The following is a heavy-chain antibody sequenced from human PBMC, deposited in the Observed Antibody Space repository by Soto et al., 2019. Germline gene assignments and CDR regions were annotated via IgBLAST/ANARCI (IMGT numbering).Heavy chain of an antibody. Sequence: GGSLRLSCAASGFTFSSYGMHWVRQAPGKGLEWVAVISYDGSNKYYADSVKGRFTISRDNSKNTLYLQMNSLRAEDTAVYYCAKGGEALYDYIWGSYPYYFDYWGQGTLVTVSS. V-gene: IGHV3-30*18. CDR2: ISYDGSNK. D-gene: IGHD3-16*02. J-gene: IGHJ4*02. CDR1: GFTFSSYG. CDR3: AKGGEALYDYIWGSYPYYFDY.